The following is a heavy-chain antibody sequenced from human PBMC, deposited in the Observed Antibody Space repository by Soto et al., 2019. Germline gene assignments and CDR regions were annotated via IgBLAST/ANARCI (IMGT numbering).Heavy chain of an antibody. V-gene: IGHV4-61*05. CDR1: GCSISSSSYY. CDR3: ARRYGWAFDI. J-gene: IGHJ3*02. D-gene: IGHD3-16*01. CDR2: IYYSGST. Sequence: PSETLSLTCTVSGCSISSSSYYWGWIRQPPGKGLEWIGYIYYSGSTNYNPSLKSRVTISVDTSKNQFSLKLSSVTAADTAVYYCARRYGWAFDIWGQGTMVTVSS.